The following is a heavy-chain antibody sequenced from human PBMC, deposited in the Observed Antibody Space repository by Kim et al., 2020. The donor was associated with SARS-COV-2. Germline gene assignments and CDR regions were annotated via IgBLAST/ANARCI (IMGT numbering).Heavy chain of an antibody. CDR3: AKDTGTYGDPFDY. CDR1: GFTFNNYA. D-gene: IGHD4-17*01. Sequence: GGSLRLSCAASGFTFNNYAMHWVRQAPGKGLEWVSGIGWDGGSKYYADSVKSRFTISRDTSKNSLYLQMNSLRAEDTALYYCAKDTGTYGDPFDYWGQGTLVTVSS. V-gene: IGHV3-9*01. J-gene: IGHJ4*02. CDR2: IGWDGGSK.